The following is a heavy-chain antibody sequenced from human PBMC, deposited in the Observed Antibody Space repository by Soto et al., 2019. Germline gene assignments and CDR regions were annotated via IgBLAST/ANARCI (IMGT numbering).Heavy chain of an antibody. D-gene: IGHD2-2*01. V-gene: IGHV3-49*03. CDR1: GSTFGDYA. CDR2: IRSKAYGGTT. CDR3: TSGSHCSSTSCYLGPNAFDI. J-gene: IGHJ3*02. Sequence: GGPLRLSCKASGSTFGDYAMSWFRQAPGKGLEGVGFIRSKAYGGTTEYAASVKGRFTISRDDSKSIAYLQMNSLKTEDTAVYYCTSGSHCSSTSCYLGPNAFDIWGQGTMVTVPS.